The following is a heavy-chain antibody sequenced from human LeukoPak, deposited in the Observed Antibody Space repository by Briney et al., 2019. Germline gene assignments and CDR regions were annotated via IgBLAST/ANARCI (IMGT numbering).Heavy chain of an antibody. V-gene: IGHV3-21*01. CDR2: ISRSSSYI. Sequence: GGSLRLSCAASGFTFSSYSMNWVRQAPGKGLEWVSSISRSSSYIYYADSVKGRFTISRDNAKNSLYLQMNSLRAEDTAVYYCAREDSSGYYEEGWFDPWGQGTLVTVSS. CDR3: AREDSSGYYEEGWFDP. D-gene: IGHD3-22*01. J-gene: IGHJ5*02. CDR1: GFTFSSYS.